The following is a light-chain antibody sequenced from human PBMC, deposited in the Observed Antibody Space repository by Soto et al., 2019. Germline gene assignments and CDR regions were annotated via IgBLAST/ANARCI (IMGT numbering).Light chain of an antibody. CDR3: QQYYTYPWT. V-gene: IGKV1-8*01. J-gene: IGKJ1*01. CDR1: QGISSY. Sequence: IRMTQSPSSFSASTGDRLTITCRASQGISSYLAWYQQKPGKAPKLLIYAASTLQTGVPSRFSGSGSGTDFTLTISCLQSEDFATYYCQQYYTYPWTFGQGTKVELK. CDR2: AAS.